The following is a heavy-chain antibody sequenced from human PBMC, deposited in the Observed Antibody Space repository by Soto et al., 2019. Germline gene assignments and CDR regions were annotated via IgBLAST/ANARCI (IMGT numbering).Heavy chain of an antibody. J-gene: IGHJ6*02. Sequence: QVQLVQSGAEVKKPGSSVKVSCKASGGTFSSYTISWVRQAPGQGLEWMGRIIPILGIANYAQKFQGRVTITPDKPTSTAYMELSSLRSEDTAVYYCARDRDCSSTGCYDLYYYGMDVWGQGTTVTVSS. D-gene: IGHD2-2*01. V-gene: IGHV1-69*08. CDR2: IIPILGIA. CDR1: GGTFSSYT. CDR3: ARDRDCSSTGCYDLYYYGMDV.